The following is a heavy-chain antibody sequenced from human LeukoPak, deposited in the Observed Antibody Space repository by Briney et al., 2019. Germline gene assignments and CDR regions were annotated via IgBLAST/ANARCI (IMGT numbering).Heavy chain of an antibody. CDR3: ARDSDYGDGFDY. J-gene: IGHJ4*02. Sequence: GGSLRLSCAASGFTFSTYGVHWVRQAPGKGLEWVAVIWHDGSSKYYADSVKGRFLLSRDNSLNTVYLQMNSLRAEDTAVYYCARDSDYGDGFDYWGQRTLVTVSS. CDR2: IWHDGSSK. V-gene: IGHV3-33*01. CDR1: GFTFSTYG. D-gene: IGHD4-17*01.